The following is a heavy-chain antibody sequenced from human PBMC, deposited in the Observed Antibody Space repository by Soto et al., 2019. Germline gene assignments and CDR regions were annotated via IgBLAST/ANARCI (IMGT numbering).Heavy chain of an antibody. D-gene: IGHD4-17*01. CDR2: IYSGGST. CDR3: ARDNTAYYYMDV. V-gene: IGHV3-66*01. J-gene: IGHJ6*03. Sequence: EVQLVESGGGLVQPGGSLRLSCAASGFTVSSNYMSWVRQAPGKGLEWVSVIYSGGSTYYADFVKGRFTISRDDFKNTLYLQMNNLRAEDTALYYCARDNTAYYYMDVWGIGTTVTVSS. CDR1: GFTVSSNY.